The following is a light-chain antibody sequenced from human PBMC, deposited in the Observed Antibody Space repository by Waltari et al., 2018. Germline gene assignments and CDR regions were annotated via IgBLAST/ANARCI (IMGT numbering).Light chain of an antibody. CDR3: AAWDDSLNGRYV. V-gene: IGLV1-44*01. CDR1: SSNIGSNT. J-gene: IGLJ1*01. Sequence: QSVLTPPPSASGTPGQRVTISCSGSSSNIGSNTVNWYQHLPGTAPKLLIYSNNQRPSVVPDRFSGSKSGTSASLAISGLQSEDEADYYCAAWDDSLNGRYVFGTGTKVTVL. CDR2: SNN.